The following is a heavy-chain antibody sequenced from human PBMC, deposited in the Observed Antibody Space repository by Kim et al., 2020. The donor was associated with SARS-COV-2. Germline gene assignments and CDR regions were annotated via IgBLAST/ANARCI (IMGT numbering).Heavy chain of an antibody. CDR1: GGSISSSNL. V-gene: IGHV4-4*02. J-gene: IGHJ4*02. CDR2: IYHSGST. Sequence: SGTLSLTCAASGGSISSSNLWSWVRQPPGKGVEWIGEIYHSGSTNYNPSLKSRVTISVDKSKNQFSLKLSSVTAADTAVYYCARVVDDYYDSSGYYSVTNTFDYWGQGTLVTVSS. D-gene: IGHD3-22*01. CDR3: ARVVDDYYDSSGYYSVTNTFDY.